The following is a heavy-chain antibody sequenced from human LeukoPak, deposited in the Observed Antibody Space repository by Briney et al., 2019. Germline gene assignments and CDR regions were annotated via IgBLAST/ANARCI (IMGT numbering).Heavy chain of an antibody. J-gene: IGHJ6*02. V-gene: IGHV4-59*08. Sequence: PSETLSLTCTVSGGSISSYYWSWIRQPPGKGLEWIGYIYYSGSTNYNPSLKSRVTISVDTSKNQSSLKLSSVTAADTAVYYCARTPVAAAGASYYYYGMDVWGQGTTVTVSS. CDR1: GGSISSYY. CDR3: ARTPVAAAGASYYYYGMDV. D-gene: IGHD6-13*01. CDR2: IYYSGST.